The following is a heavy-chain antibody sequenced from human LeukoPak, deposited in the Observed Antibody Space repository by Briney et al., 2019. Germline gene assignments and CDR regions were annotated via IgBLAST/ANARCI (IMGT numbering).Heavy chain of an antibody. CDR2: ISWNSGSI. Sequence: GGSLRLPCAASGFTFDDYAMHWVRQAPGKGLEWVSGISWNSGSIGYADSVKGRFTISRDNAKNSLYLQMNSLRAEDTALYYCAKENYDSSGYHGGAFDIWGQGTMVTVSS. V-gene: IGHV3-9*01. CDR3: AKENYDSSGYHGGAFDI. D-gene: IGHD3-22*01. J-gene: IGHJ3*02. CDR1: GFTFDDYA.